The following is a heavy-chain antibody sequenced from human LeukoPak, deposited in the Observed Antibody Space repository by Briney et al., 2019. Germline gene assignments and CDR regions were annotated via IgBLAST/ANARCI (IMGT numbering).Heavy chain of an antibody. CDR3: HSGGYWYYFDY. J-gene: IGHJ4*02. Sequence: GRSLRLSCAASGFTVSSNYMSWVRQAPGKGLEWVSVIYSGGSTYYADSVKGRFTISRDNSKNTLYLQMNSLRAEDTAVYYCHSGGYWYYFDYWGQGTLVTVSS. D-gene: IGHD1-26*01. CDR1: GFTVSSNY. V-gene: IGHV3-66*01. CDR2: IYSGGST.